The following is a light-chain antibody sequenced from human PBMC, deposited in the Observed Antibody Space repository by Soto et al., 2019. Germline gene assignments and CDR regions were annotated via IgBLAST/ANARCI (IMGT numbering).Light chain of an antibody. V-gene: IGLV2-14*03. CDR1: SSDVGGYNY. Sequence: QSVLTQPASVSGSPGQSITISCTGTSSDVGGYNYVSWFQQHPGKAPKLKIYEVSNRPSGVSNRFSGSKSGYTASLTISEPQGGDEADYYCTSFTSSSTWVFGGGTKLTVL. CDR2: EVS. CDR3: TSFTSSSTWV. J-gene: IGLJ3*02.